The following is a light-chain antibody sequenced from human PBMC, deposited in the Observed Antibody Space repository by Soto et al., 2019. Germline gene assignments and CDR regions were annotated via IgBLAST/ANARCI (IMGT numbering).Light chain of an antibody. CDR2: IAS. CDR3: QQTYSTPQP. CDR1: QSISSW. Sequence: DIQMTQSPSSVSASVGDTVTITCRASQSISSWLAWYQQKPGKAPKLLINIASSLQSGVPSRFSGSGSGTDFTLTISNVQPEDFATYYCQQTYSTPQPFGQGTRLEIK. J-gene: IGKJ5*01. V-gene: IGKV1-12*01.